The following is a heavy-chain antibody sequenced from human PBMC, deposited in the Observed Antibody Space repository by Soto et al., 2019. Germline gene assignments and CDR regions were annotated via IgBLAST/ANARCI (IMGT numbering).Heavy chain of an antibody. CDR3: ARESSGNHKHNWFDP. CDR2: IWFSGST. Sequence: QVQLQESGPGLVKPSETLSLICTVSGGSISPYYWSWVRQPPGRGLEWIGFIWFSGSTTYNPSLKSRFPLSVDTSKNQLSLEMKSVTAADTAVYYCARESSGNHKHNWFDPWGQGTLVTVSA. CDR1: GGSISPYY. J-gene: IGHJ5*02. V-gene: IGHV4-59*01.